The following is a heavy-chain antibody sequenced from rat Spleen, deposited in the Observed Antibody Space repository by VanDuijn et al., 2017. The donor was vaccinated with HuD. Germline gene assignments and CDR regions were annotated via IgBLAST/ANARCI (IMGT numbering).Heavy chain of an antibody. J-gene: IGHJ3*01. CDR1: GFIFSDYN. CDR2: ISYDGRST. Sequence: EVQLVESGGGLVQPGRSLKLSCAASGFIFSDYNMAWVRQAPKKGLDWVATISYDGRSTYYRDSVKGRFTISRDDAKSTLYLQLDSLRSEDTATYYCTRTSYGGYRDWFAYWGQGTLVTVSS. D-gene: IGHD1-11*01. V-gene: IGHV5-7*01. CDR3: TRTSYGGYRDWFAY.